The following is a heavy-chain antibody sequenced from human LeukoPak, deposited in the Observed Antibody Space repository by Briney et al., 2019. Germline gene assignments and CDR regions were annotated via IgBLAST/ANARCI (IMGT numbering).Heavy chain of an antibody. CDR3: ARGGDIVVVVAASSPFDY. CDR2: MYPNSGNT. CDR1: GYTLTSYD. V-gene: IGHV1-8*01. Sequence: ASVKVSCKASGYTLTSYDINWVRQATGQGLEWVGWMYPNSGNTGYTQKFQGRVNITRNTSISTAYMELSSLRSEDTAVYYCARGGDIVVVVAASSPFDYWGQGTLVTVSS. J-gene: IGHJ4*02. D-gene: IGHD2-15*01.